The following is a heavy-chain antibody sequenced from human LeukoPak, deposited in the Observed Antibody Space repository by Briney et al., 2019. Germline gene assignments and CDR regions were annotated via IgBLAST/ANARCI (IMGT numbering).Heavy chain of an antibody. J-gene: IGHJ2*01. CDR3: ARVTYYYDSSGYYYVGWYFDL. Sequence: PSETLSLTCTVSGGSISSYYWSWIRQPPGKGLEWIGYIYYSGSTNYNPSLKSRVTISVDTSKNQFSLKLSSVTAADTAVYYCARVTYYYDSSGYYYVGWYFDLWGCGTLVTVSS. V-gene: IGHV4-59*01. CDR1: GGSISSYY. CDR2: IYYSGST. D-gene: IGHD3-22*01.